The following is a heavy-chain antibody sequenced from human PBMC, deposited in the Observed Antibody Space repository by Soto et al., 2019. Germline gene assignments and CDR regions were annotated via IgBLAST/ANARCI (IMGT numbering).Heavy chain of an antibody. D-gene: IGHD2-15*01. CDR1: GYTFTNYG. Sequence: GASVKVSCKASGYTFTNYGISWVRQAPGQGLEWMGWISANNGNTKYAQNFQGRVTMTTDTSTSTAYMELRSLRSDDTAVYYCARAYSPGLFDPWGQGTLVTVSS. J-gene: IGHJ5*02. V-gene: IGHV1-18*01. CDR2: ISANNGNT. CDR3: ARAYSPGLFDP.